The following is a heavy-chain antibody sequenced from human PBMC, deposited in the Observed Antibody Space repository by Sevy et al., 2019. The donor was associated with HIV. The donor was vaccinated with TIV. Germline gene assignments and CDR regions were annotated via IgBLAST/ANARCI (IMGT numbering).Heavy chain of an antibody. V-gene: IGHV3-9*01. D-gene: IGHD4-4*01. Sequence: GGSLRLSCEASGFTFDDYAMHWVRQAPGKGLEWVSGINWNSGNIGYEDSVRGRFTISRDNAKKSLFLQMNSLRGEDTAVYYCAKGGTREVGATVTPFDYWGQGTLVTVSS. CDR3: AKGGTREVGATVTPFDY. CDR1: GFTFDDYA. J-gene: IGHJ4*02. CDR2: INWNSGNI.